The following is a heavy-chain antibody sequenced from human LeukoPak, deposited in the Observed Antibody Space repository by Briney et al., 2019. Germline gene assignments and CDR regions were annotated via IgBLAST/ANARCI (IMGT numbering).Heavy chain of an antibody. J-gene: IGHJ5*02. CDR1: GYTFTSYD. Sequence: ASVKVSCKASGYTFTSYDINWVRQATGQGLEWMGWMNPNSGNTGYAQKFQGRVTVTRDTSISTAYMELSRLRSDDTAVYYCARVPLWFGEEATNWFDPWGQGTLVTVSS. CDR2: MNPNSGNT. D-gene: IGHD3-10*01. CDR3: ARVPLWFGEEATNWFDP. V-gene: IGHV1-8*01.